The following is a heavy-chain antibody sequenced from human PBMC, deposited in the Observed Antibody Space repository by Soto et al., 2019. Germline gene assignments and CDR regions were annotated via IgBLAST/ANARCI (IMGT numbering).Heavy chain of an antibody. CDR2: IYYSGST. CDR3: ARAGSCSSTSCSRDYYYYGMDV. J-gene: IGHJ6*02. V-gene: IGHV4-31*03. CDR1: GGSISSGGYY. D-gene: IGHD2-2*01. Sequence: SETLSLTCTVSGGSISSGGYYWIWIRQHPGKGLEWIGYIYYSGSTYYNPSLKSRVTISVDTSKNQFSLKLSSVTAADTAVYYCARAGSCSSTSCSRDYYYYGMDVWGQGTTVTVSS.